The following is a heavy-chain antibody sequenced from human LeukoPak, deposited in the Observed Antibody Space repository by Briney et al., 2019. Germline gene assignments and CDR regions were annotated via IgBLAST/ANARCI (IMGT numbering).Heavy chain of an antibody. D-gene: IGHD3-10*01. V-gene: IGHV3-9*01. Sequence: SLRLSCAASGFTFSSYAMNWVRQAPGKGLEWVSGISWNSGSIGYADSVKGRFTISRDNAKNSLYLQMNSLRAEDTALYYCAKAGITMVRGVDNWFDPWGQGTLVTVSS. CDR2: ISWNSGSI. CDR3: AKAGITMVRGVDNWFDP. J-gene: IGHJ5*02. CDR1: GFTFSSYA.